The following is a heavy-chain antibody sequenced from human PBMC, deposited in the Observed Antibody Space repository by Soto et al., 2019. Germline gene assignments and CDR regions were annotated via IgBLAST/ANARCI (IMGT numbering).Heavy chain of an antibody. CDR3: ARQDGSALYYFDY. CDR2: VYPGDSDT. CDR1: GYIFIDYW. V-gene: IGHV5-51*01. Sequence: GESLKISCKASGYIFIDYWIGWVRQMPGKGLEWMGIVYPGDSDTRYSPSFQGQVSISADKSISTAYLQWSSLKASDTAMYYCARQDGSALYYFDYWGQGTLVTVSS. D-gene: IGHD6-19*01. J-gene: IGHJ4*02.